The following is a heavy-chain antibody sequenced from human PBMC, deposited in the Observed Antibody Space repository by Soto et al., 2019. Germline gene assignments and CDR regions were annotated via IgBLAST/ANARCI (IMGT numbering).Heavy chain of an antibody. Sequence: GESLKISCKGSGYSFTSYWIDWVRQMPGKGLEWMGIIYPGDSDTRYSPSFQGQVTISADKSISTAYLQWSSLKASDTAMYYCARQIAAAPVGFDYWGQGTLVTVSS. V-gene: IGHV5-51*01. CDR1: GYSFTSYW. D-gene: IGHD6-13*01. CDR2: IYPGDSDT. J-gene: IGHJ4*02. CDR3: ARQIAAAPVGFDY.